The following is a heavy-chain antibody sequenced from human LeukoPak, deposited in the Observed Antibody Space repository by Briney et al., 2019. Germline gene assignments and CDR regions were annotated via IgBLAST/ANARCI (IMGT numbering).Heavy chain of an antibody. D-gene: IGHD2-8*02. CDR3: ARDLTERKYYIAY. V-gene: IGHV3-21*01. CDR2: ISSSSSYI. CDR1: GFTFSSYS. J-gene: IGHJ4*02. Sequence: KTGGSLRLSCAASGFTFSSYSMNWVRQAPGKGLEWVSSISSSSSYIFYADSVKGRFTISRDNSKNTVHMQVNSLRAADTALYSCARDLTERKYYIAYWGQGTLVTVSS.